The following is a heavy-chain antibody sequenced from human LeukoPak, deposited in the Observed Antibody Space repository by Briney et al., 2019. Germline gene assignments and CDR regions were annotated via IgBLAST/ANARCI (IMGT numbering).Heavy chain of an antibody. J-gene: IGHJ6*03. D-gene: IGHD2-2*01. V-gene: IGHV3-33*01. CDR1: GFTLSSYG. CDR3: ARDVPPSYLGPIDV. CDR2: IWYDGSNK. Sequence: GGSLRLSCAASGFTLSSYGMLWVRQAPGKGLEWVAVIWYDGSNKFYADSVKGRFTISRDNSKNTLYLQMNSLRAEDTAVYYCARDVPPSYLGPIDVWGKGTTVTVSS.